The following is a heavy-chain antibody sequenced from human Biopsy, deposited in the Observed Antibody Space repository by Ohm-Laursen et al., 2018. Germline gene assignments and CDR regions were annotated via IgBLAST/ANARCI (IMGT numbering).Heavy chain of an antibody. CDR1: GYSFTTYD. CDR3: ARGSPRRVSIFEASIYWFDT. J-gene: IGHJ5*02. V-gene: IGHV1-8*01. D-gene: IGHD6-6*01. Sequence: SVKVSCKASGYSFTTYDVNWVRQARGQGLEWMGWMIPNSGKTGYAQRFQGRVTLTMNTFIGTAYMELSGLRSEDTAVYYCARGSPRRVSIFEASIYWFDTWGQGTLVTVSS. CDR2: MIPNSGKT.